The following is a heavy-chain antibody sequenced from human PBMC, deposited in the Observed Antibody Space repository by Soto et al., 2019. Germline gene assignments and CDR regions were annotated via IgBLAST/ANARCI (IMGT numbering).Heavy chain of an antibody. Sequence: SETLSPTCPVVGGSLSISNWCSGVRQPPGKGLEWIGEIYHSGSTNYNPSHKSRVTISVEKSKNQFSLKLSSVTGADTAVYYCARASAGDYFDNWGQETLVTVSS. V-gene: IGHV4-4*02. J-gene: IGHJ4*02. CDR3: ARASAGDYFDN. CDR2: IYHSGST. D-gene: IGHD4-17*01. CDR1: GGSLSISNW.